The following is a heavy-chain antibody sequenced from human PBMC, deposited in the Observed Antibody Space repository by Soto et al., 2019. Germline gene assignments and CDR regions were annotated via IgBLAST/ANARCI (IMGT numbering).Heavy chain of an antibody. Sequence: QVQLVQSGAEVKKPGSSVKVSCKASGGTFSGYAISWVRQAPGQGLEWMGEIIPMFGTSNYAQKFQGRVTITADESTSTAYMELSSLRSEDTAVYYCARGSCSSTSYYKEYYFDLWGQGPLVTVSS. CDR1: GGTFSGYA. D-gene: IGHD2-2*02. V-gene: IGHV1-69*01. CDR3: ARGSCSSTSYYKEYYFDL. CDR2: IIPMFGTS. J-gene: IGHJ4*02.